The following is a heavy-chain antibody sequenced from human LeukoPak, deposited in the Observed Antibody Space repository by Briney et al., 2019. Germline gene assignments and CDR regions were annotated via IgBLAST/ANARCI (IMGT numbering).Heavy chain of an antibody. Sequence: GGSLRLSCAASGFTFSYYSMNWVRQAPGKGLEWGSYISNSSSTIYYADSVKGRFTISRDIAKNSLYLQMNSLRGEDTAVYYCARTIARDSWGQGALVAVSS. V-gene: IGHV3-48*01. CDR3: ARTIARDS. CDR1: GFTFSYYS. D-gene: IGHD6-13*01. CDR2: ISNSSSTI. J-gene: IGHJ4*02.